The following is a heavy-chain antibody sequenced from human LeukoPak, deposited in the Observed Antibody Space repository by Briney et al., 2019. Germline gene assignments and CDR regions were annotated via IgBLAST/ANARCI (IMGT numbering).Heavy chain of an antibody. D-gene: IGHD3-22*01. CDR1: GFTFSSYG. CDR3: AKDLTMIPMDV. Sequence: PGGTLRLSCAASGFTFSSYGMSWVRQTPGKGLEWVSGINWNGGRTDYTDSVKGRFTISRDNAKNFLYLQMNSLRAEDTAVYYCAKDLTMIPMDVWGKGTTVTVSS. J-gene: IGHJ6*03. V-gene: IGHV3-20*04. CDR2: INWNGGRT.